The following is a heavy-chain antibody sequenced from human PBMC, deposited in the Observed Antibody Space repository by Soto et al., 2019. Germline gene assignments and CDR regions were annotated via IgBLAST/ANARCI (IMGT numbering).Heavy chain of an antibody. J-gene: IGHJ6*02. CDR1: GGSFSGYY. Sequence: PSETLSLTCAVYGGSFSGYYWSWIRQPPGKGLEWIGEINHSGSTNYNPSLKSRVTISVDTSKNQFSLKLSSVTAADTAVYYCARDNDYGDYITGGYGMDVWGQGTTVTVSS. CDR3: ARDNDYGDYITGGYGMDV. V-gene: IGHV4-34*01. D-gene: IGHD4-17*01. CDR2: INHSGST.